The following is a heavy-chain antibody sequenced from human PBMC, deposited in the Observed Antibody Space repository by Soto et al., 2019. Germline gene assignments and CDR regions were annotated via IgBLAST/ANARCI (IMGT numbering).Heavy chain of an antibody. V-gene: IGHV1-69*06. J-gene: IGHJ5*02. CDR2: IIPIFGTA. D-gene: IGHD2-15*01. Sequence: QVQLVQSGAEVTKPGSSVKVSCKASGGTFSSYAISWVRQAPCQGLEWMGGIIPIFGTANYAQKFQGRVTITADNSTSTAYMELSSLRSEDTAVYYCARRLCSGGSCYFNLFDPWGQGTLVTVSS. CDR3: ARRLCSGGSCYFNLFDP. CDR1: GGTFSSYA.